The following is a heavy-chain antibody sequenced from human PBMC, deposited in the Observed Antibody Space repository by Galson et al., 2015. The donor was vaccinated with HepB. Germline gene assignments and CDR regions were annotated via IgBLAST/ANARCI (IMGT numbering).Heavy chain of an antibody. Sequence: QSGAEVKKPGASVKVSCKASGYTFTSYGISWVRQAPGQGLEWMGWISAYNGNTNYAQKLQGRVTMTTDTSTSTAYMELRSLRSDDTAVYYCARDRPYDSSVQGAFDIWGQGTMVTVSS. J-gene: IGHJ3*02. CDR1: GYTFTSYG. D-gene: IGHD3-22*01. V-gene: IGHV1-18*01. CDR2: ISAYNGNT. CDR3: ARDRPYDSSVQGAFDI.